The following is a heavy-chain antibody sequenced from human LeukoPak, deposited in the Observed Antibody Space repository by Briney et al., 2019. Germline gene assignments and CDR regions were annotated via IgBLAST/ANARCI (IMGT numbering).Heavy chain of an antibody. CDR2: INEDGSVT. Sequence: GGSLRLSCVVSGISFSGSWTTWVRQAPGRGLESVANINEDGSVTYFVDSVKGRFAISRDNANNSVFPQLKSLRAEDTAVYYCATGRLQPAHWGQGTLVTVSS. D-gene: IGHD2-2*01. V-gene: IGHV3-7*01. CDR1: GISFSGSW. J-gene: IGHJ4*02. CDR3: ATGRLQPAH.